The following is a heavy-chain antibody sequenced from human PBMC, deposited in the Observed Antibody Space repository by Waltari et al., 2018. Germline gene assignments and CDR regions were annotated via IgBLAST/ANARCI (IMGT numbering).Heavy chain of an antibody. D-gene: IGHD3-10*01. CDR1: GYSIRSCSY. J-gene: IGHJ6*02. CDR3: ARVPMVRGVLAFMDV. Sequence: QVQLQESGPGLVKPSETLSLTCAVPGYSIRSCSYWGWIRQPPGKGLEWIGTIYHSGSTYYNPSLKSRVTISVDTSKNQFSLKLSSVTAADTAVYYCARVPMVRGVLAFMDVWGQGTTVTVSS. CDR2: IYHSGST. V-gene: IGHV4-38-2*01.